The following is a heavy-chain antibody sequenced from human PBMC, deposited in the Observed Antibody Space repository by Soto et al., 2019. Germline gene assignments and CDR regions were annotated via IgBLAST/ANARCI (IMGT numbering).Heavy chain of an antibody. CDR3: ARWSVSGWDYVGWFDP. J-gene: IGHJ5*02. V-gene: IGHV3-23*01. CDR1: GFTFSDHG. CDR2: TSGSGGTT. D-gene: IGHD1-7*01. Sequence: GGSLRLSCEASGFTFSDHGMSWVRQAPGKGLEWVSVTSGSGGTTYYVDSVKGRFTISRDNSKNTLYLQMNSLRAEDTAVYYCARWSVSGWDYVGWFDPWGQGTLVTVSS.